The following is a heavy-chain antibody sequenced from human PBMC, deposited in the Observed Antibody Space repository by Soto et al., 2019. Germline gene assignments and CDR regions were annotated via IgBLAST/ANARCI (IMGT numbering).Heavy chain of an antibody. D-gene: IGHD2-21*02. CDR2: IKPDGSAT. V-gene: IGHV3-7*01. CDR1: GFTFGGYW. CDR3: ARAGYCGPGCYYYFDY. J-gene: IGHJ4*02. Sequence: GGSLRLSCAVSGFTFGGYWMNWVRLIPGKGLEWVAYIKPDGSATYYVDSVKGRFTISRDNAKNSLYLQMNSLRVEDTSVYYCARAGYCGPGCYYYFDYWGQGTLVTVSS.